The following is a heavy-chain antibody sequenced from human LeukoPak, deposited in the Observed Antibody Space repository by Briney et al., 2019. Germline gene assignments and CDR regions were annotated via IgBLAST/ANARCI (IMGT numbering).Heavy chain of an antibody. J-gene: IGHJ4*02. V-gene: IGHV4-39*07. D-gene: IGHD3-16*02. CDR3: ARYDVWGTYRAFDY. CDR1: GGSISSSSYF. CDR2: IYHSGST. Sequence: SETLSLTCTVSGGSISSSSYFWGWIRQPPGRGLEWIGTIYHSGSTYCNPSLKSRVTISVDTSKNQFSLKLSSVTAADTAVYYCARYDVWGTYRAFDYWGQGTLVTVSS.